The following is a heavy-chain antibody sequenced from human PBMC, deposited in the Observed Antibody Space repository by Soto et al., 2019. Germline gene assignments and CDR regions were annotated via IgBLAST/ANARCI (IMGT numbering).Heavy chain of an antibody. CDR1: GGSFSGYY. J-gene: IGHJ4*02. CDR2: INHSGST. D-gene: IGHD2-15*01. CDR3: ARGRVGGSCYDY. V-gene: IGHV4-34*01. Sequence: QVQLQQWGAGLLKPSETLSLTCAVYGGSFSGYYWSWIRQPPGKGLEWIGEINHSGSTNYNPSLKSRVTISVATSKNQFSLKLSSVTAADTAVYSCARGRVGGSCYDYWGQGTLVTVSS.